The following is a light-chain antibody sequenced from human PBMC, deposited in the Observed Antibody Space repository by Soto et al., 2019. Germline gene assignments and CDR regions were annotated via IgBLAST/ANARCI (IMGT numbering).Light chain of an antibody. CDR2: AAS. CDR1: QGISSY. J-gene: IGKJ4*01. Sequence: AIRMTQSPSSFSASTGDRVTITCRASQGISSYLAWYQQKPGKAPKLLIYAASTLQSGVPSRFSGSGSGTDFTLTISGLQSEDFATYYCKQYYSYPLTFGGGTKVEIK. CDR3: KQYYSYPLT. V-gene: IGKV1-8*01.